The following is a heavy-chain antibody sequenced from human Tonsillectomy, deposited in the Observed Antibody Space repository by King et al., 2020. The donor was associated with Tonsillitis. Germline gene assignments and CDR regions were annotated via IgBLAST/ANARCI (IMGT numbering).Heavy chain of an antibody. CDR3: ARHMKSMGGSYWSFFDY. CDR1: GYSFTSYW. V-gene: IGHV5-51*01. J-gene: IGHJ4*02. D-gene: IGHD1-26*01. CDR2: IYPGDSDT. Sequence: EVQLVQSGAEVKMPGETLKISCTGSGYSFTSYWIGWVRQMPGKGLEWMGMIYPGDSDTRYSPSFEGQVTISADKSISTAYLQWSSLKASDTAIYYCARHMKSMGGSYWSFFDYWGQGTLVTVSS.